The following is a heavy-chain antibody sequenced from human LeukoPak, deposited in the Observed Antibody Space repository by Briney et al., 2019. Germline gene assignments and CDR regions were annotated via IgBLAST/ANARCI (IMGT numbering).Heavy chain of an antibody. CDR3: AKGKRITMIVVVTSFDY. Sequence: GASLRLSCAASGFTFSSYAMSWVRQAPGKRLEWVSAISGSGGSTYYADSVKGRFTISRDNSKNTLYLQMNSLRAEDTAVYYCAKGKRITMIVVVTSFDYWGQGTLVTVSS. J-gene: IGHJ4*02. CDR2: ISGSGGST. V-gene: IGHV3-23*01. CDR1: GFTFSSYA. D-gene: IGHD3-22*01.